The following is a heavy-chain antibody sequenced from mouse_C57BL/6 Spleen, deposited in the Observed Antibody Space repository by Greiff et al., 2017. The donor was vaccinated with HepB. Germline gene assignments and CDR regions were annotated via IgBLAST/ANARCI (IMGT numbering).Heavy chain of an antibody. CDR3: ARGGLGLDAMDY. J-gene: IGHJ4*01. V-gene: IGHV1-69*01. CDR1: GYTFTSYW. Sequence: VQLQQPGAELVMPGASVKLSCKASGYTFTSYWMHWVKQRPGQGLEWIGEIDPSDSYTNYNQKFKGKSTLTVDKSSSTAYMQLSSLTSEDSAVYDCARGGLGLDAMDYWGQGTSVTVSS. D-gene: IGHD3-1*01. CDR2: IDPSDSYT.